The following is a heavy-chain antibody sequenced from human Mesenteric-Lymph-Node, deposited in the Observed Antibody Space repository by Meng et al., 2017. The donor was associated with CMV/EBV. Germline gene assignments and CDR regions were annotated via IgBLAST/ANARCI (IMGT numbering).Heavy chain of an antibody. V-gene: IGHV3-7*01. J-gene: IGHJ6*02. CDR2: MNQDASEK. CDR1: GFNLNRFW. Sequence: GGSLRLSCAASGFNLNRFWMTWVRQAPGRGLEWVANMNQDASEKFYVDSVKGRFAISRDNAKNSMYLQMNSLRAEDTAVYYCARSAYYDFWSGYYGDYWEASYYYYGMDVWGQGTTVTVSS. D-gene: IGHD3-3*01. CDR3: ARSAYYDFWSGYYGDYWEASYYYYGMDV.